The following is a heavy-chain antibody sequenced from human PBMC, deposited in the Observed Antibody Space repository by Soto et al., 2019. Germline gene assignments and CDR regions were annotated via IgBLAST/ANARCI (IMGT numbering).Heavy chain of an antibody. D-gene: IGHD4-4*01. Sequence: SVKVSCKASGGTFSSYAISWVRQAPGEGLEWMGGIIPIFGTSNYAQKFQGRVTITADESTSTAYMELSSLRSEDTAVYYCARGGSNYETYYYYGRDVWGQRTKVAV. J-gene: IGHJ6*01. V-gene: IGHV1-69*13. CDR1: GGTFSSYA. CDR2: IIPIFGTS. CDR3: ARGGSNYETYYYYGRDV.